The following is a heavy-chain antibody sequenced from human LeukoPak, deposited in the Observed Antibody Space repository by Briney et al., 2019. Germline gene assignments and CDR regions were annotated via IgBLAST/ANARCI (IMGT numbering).Heavy chain of an antibody. CDR3: ARDPQMLTDAFDI. CDR1: GDSVSNNRAA. J-gene: IGHJ3*02. Sequence: SQTLSLTCAISGDSVSNNRAAWSWIRQSPSRGLEWLGRTYFRSKWYNDYAVFVKSRITINPGTSKNQFSLQLNSVTPEDTAVYYCARDPQMLTDAFDIWGQGTMVTVSS. D-gene: IGHD3-16*01. CDR2: TYFRSKWYN. V-gene: IGHV6-1*01.